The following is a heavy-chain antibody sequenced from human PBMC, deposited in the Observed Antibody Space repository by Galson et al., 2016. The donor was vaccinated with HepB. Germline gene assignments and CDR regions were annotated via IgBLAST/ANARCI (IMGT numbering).Heavy chain of an antibody. CDR3: ARELVRMAFDL. CDR2: ISSAVRPI. V-gene: IGHV3-48*02. J-gene: IGHJ3*01. Sequence: SLRLSCAASGFTFTNSGLNWVRQAPGKGLEWISYISSAVRPIYYADSVMGRFTISRDNAKNSVYLQMNSLRDEDTAVYYCARELVRMAFDLWGQGTMVTVSS. D-gene: IGHD4/OR15-4a*01. CDR1: GFTFTNSG.